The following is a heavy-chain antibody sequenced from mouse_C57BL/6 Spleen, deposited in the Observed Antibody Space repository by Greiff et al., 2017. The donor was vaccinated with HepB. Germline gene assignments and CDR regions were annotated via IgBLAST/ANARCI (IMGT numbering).Heavy chain of an antibody. V-gene: IGHV1-53*01. CDR2: INPSNGGT. J-gene: IGHJ1*03. Sequence: QVQLQQPGTELVKPGASVKLSCKASGYTFTSYWMHWVKQRPGQGLEWIGNINPSNGGTNYNEKFKSKATLTVDKSSSTAYMQLSSLTSEDSAVYYCAREKGDCYYARYFDFWGTGTTVTVSS. CDR3: AREKGDCYYARYFDF. CDR1: GYTFTSYW. D-gene: IGHD2-3*01.